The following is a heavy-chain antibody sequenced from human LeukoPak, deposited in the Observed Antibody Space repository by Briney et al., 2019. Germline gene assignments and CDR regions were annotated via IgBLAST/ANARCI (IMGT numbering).Heavy chain of an antibody. CDR2: ISSNGGST. V-gene: IGHV3-64D*06. Sequence: GGFLRLSCSASGFTFSSYAMHWVRQAPGKGLEYVSAISSNGGSTYYADSVKGRFTISGDNSKNTLYLQMSSLRAEDTAVYYCVKASGGIQLWSTYDYWGQGTLVTVSS. CDR1: GFTFSSYA. CDR3: VKASGGIQLWSTYDY. J-gene: IGHJ4*02. D-gene: IGHD5-18*01.